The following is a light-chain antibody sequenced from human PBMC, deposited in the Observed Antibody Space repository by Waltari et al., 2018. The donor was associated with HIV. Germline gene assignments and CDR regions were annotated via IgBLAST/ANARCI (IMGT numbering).Light chain of an antibody. J-gene: IGLJ2*01. V-gene: IGLV2-23*02. CDR2: EVN. CDR3: CSYAIGGTFV. Sequence: QSALTQPASVSGSPGQSITMPCTGTSSAVGSYHLVSWYQQHPGKAPKHIIYEVNKRPPGITNRFSGFKSGNTASLTITGLQAEDEADYHCCSYAIGGTFVFGGGTKVTVL. CDR1: SSAVGSYHL.